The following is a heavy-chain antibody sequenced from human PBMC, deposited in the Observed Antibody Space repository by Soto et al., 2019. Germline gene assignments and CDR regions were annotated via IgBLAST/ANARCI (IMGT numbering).Heavy chain of an antibody. CDR2: IWYDGSNK. J-gene: IGHJ6*03. CDR1: GFTFSSYG. D-gene: IGHD6-13*01. Sequence: QVQLVESGGGVVQPGRSLRLSCAASGFTFSSYGMHWVRQAPGKGLEWVAVIWYDGSNKYYADSVKGRFTISRDNSKNTLYLQMNSLRAEDTDVYYCARDRLAGTGHYYYYMDVWGKGTTVTVSS. CDR3: ARDRLAGTGHYYYYMDV. V-gene: IGHV3-33*01.